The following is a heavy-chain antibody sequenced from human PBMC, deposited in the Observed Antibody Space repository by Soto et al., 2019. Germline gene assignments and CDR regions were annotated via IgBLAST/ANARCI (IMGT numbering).Heavy chain of an antibody. V-gene: IGHV1-2*02. CDR1: GYPVTAYY. J-gene: IGHJ3*02. CDR2: INPATGAA. D-gene: IGHD3-3*01. CDR3: ARGGGVGVAGSAAFEM. Sequence: QLHLVQSGAVVKKPGASVTVSCSASGYPVTAYYMHWVRQAPGRGLEWMGGINPATGAAKYTQTFQGRVTMARDTSTSTVFMELSGLTSEDTPVFYCARGGGVGVAGSAAFEMWGQGTLVTVCS.